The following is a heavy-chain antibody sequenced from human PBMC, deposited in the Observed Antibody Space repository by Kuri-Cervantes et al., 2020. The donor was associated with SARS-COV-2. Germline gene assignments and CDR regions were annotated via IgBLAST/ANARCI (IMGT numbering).Heavy chain of an antibody. V-gene: IGHV3-30*04. Sequence: GESLKISCAVSGFTFNNHAMYWVRQAPGKGLEWVAVISDDGSNKFYSDSVRGRFTISRDNSKNTLYLQMDSLRVEDTAVYYCVKDFWSGYPTYYFDYWGQGTQVTVSS. D-gene: IGHD3-3*01. CDR2: ISDDGSNK. CDR1: GFTFNNHA. J-gene: IGHJ4*02. CDR3: VKDFWSGYPTYYFDY.